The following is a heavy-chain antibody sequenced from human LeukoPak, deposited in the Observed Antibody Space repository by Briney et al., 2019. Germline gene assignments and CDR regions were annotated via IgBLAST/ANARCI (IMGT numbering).Heavy chain of an antibody. J-gene: IGHJ3*02. D-gene: IGHD2-2*02. CDR1: GYTFSAYY. V-gene: IGHV1-2*02. CDR3: ARERGSCSSASCYTSDAFDI. Sequence: ASVKVSCKASGYTFSAYYMHWVRQAPGQGLEWMGWINPNGGGTNYAQKFPGRVTMTRDTSISIAYMELSRVRSDDTAIYYCARERGSCSSASCYTSDAFDIWGQGTMVTISS. CDR2: INPNGGGT.